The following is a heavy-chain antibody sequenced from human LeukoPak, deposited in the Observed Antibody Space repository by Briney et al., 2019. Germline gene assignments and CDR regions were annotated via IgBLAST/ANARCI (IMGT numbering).Heavy chain of an antibody. Sequence: SETLSLTYAVYGGSLNGYYWSWIRQPPGKGLEWIGEGGNSGGTKFNPSLKSRVTISADTSKNQFSLKLSSVTAADTAVYYCAKNGQSGFSFDPWGQGTLVTVSS. V-gene: IGHV4-34*01. CDR2: GGNSGGT. CDR1: GGSLNGYY. J-gene: IGHJ5*02. CDR3: AKNGQSGFSFDP. D-gene: IGHD1-26*01.